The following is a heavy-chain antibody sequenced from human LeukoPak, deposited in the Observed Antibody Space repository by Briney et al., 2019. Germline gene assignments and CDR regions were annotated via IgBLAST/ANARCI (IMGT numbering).Heavy chain of an antibody. D-gene: IGHD2-15*01. J-gene: IGHJ4*02. CDR2: MNPNSGNT. Sequence: ASVKVSCKASGYTFTSYDINWVRQATGQGLEWMGWMNPNSGNTGYAQKFQGRVTMTRNTSISTAYMELSSLRSEDTAVYYCAGVYCSGGSCYLPFGYWGQGTLVTVSS. CDR3: AGVYCSGGSCYLPFGY. CDR1: GYTFTSYD. V-gene: IGHV1-8*01.